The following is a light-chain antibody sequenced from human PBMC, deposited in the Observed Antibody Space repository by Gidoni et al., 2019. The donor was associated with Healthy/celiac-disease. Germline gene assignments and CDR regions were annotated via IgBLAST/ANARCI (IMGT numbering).Light chain of an antibody. CDR2: YDS. Sequence: SYVLTQPPSVSVAPGKTARITCGGNNIGSKSGHWYQQKPGQAPVLVIYYDSDRPSGIPERFSGSNSGNTATLTISRVEAGDEADYYCQVWDSSSDHSVVFGGGTKLTVL. J-gene: IGLJ2*01. CDR1: NIGSKS. CDR3: QVWDSSSDHSVV. V-gene: IGLV3-21*04.